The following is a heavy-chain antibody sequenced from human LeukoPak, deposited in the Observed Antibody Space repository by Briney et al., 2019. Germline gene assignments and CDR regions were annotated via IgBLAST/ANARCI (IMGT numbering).Heavy chain of an antibody. CDR1: GFNFRAYA. Sequence: GGSLRLSCVASGFNFRAYAMDWVRRAPGKGLEWVGDISYDGGYASYAAAVRDRFTISRDNSKNTLFLQINSLRPEDAAVYYCATESSLSNWGQGTLVTVSS. CDR3: ATESSLSN. V-gene: IGHV3-30*04. CDR2: ISYDGGYA. J-gene: IGHJ4*02.